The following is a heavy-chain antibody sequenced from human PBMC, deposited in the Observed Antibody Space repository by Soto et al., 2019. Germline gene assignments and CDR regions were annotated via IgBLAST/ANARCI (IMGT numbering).Heavy chain of an antibody. CDR1: GFTFTSSA. Sequence: GASVKVSCKASGFTFTSSAMQGVRQARGQRLEWIGWIVVGSGNTNYAQKFQERVTITRDMSTSTAYMELSSLRSEDTAVYYCAAVQTGYFDYWGQGTLVTVSS. V-gene: IGHV1-58*02. J-gene: IGHJ4*02. CDR3: AAVQTGYFDY. CDR2: IVVGSGNT.